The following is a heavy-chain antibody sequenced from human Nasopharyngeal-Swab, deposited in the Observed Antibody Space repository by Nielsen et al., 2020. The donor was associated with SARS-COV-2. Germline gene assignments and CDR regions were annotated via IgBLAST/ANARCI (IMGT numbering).Heavy chain of an antibody. CDR2: INHSGST. D-gene: IGHD3-22*01. CDR1: GGSISSYS. Sequence: SQTLSLTCAVSGGSISSYSWSWIRQPPGKGLEWIGEINHSGSTNYNPSLKSRVTISVDTSKNQFSLKLSSVTAADTAVYYCARGDNSGYFDYWGQGTLVTVSS. CDR3: ARGDNSGYFDY. V-gene: IGHV4-34*01. J-gene: IGHJ4*02.